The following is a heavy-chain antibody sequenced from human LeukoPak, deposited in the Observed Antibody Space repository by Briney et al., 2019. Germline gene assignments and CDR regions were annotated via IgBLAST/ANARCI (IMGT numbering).Heavy chain of an antibody. CDR3: GLSSMNPSYYYGIDV. CDR2: IDRSGATA. J-gene: IGHJ6*02. Sequence: NPGGSLRLSCAASGFIFSDYYMTWIRQAPGKGLDWVSYIDRSGATAFYADSVEGRLTMSRDNARNSLHLQMSDLRPEDSAVYYCGLSSMNPSYYYGIDVWGQGTTVRVSS. CDR1: GFIFSDYY. D-gene: IGHD6-19*01. V-gene: IGHV3-11*01.